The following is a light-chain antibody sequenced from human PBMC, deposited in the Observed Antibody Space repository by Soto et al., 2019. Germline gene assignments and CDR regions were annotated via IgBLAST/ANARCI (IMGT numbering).Light chain of an antibody. CDR2: GAS. V-gene: IGKV3-20*01. Sequence: EIVLTQSPGTLSLSPGERATLSCRASQSVSSSYVAWYQHNPGQAPRLLIYGASNRATGIPDRFSGSGSGTDFTLTISRLEPEDFAMYYCQQYGSSPRTFGQGTKVEIK. CDR1: QSVSSSY. J-gene: IGKJ1*01. CDR3: QQYGSSPRT.